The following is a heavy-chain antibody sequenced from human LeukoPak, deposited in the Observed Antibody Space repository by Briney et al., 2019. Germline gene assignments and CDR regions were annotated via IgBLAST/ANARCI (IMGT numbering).Heavy chain of an antibody. J-gene: IGHJ4*02. D-gene: IGHD4-17*01. CDR3: ARDLSGDAVDY. CDR2: INPNSGGT. Sequence: ASVKVSCXASGYTFTGYYMHWVRQAPGQGLEWMGRINPNSGGTNYAQKFQGRVTMTRDTSISTAYMELSRLGSDDTAVYYCARDLSGDAVDYWGQGTLVTVSS. CDR1: GYTFTGYY. V-gene: IGHV1-2*06.